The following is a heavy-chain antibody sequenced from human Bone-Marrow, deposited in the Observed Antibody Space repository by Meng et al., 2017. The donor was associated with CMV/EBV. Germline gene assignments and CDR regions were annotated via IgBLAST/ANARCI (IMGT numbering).Heavy chain of an antibody. CDR3: GRQDRRGTYGMDV. J-gene: IGHJ6*02. Sequence: ASVKVSCKASGYTFTAYYIHWVRQAPGQGLEWMGWINPDSGSPNYAQKFQGRVTMTRDTSIRTAYMDLSRCRSDDTAVYCCGRQDRRGTYGMDVWGQGTTVTVSS. CDR2: INPDSGSP. V-gene: IGHV1-2*02. D-gene: IGHD3-16*01. CDR1: GYTFTAYY.